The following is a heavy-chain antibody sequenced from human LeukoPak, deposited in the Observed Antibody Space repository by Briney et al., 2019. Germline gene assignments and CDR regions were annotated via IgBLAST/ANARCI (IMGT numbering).Heavy chain of an antibody. Sequence: GGSLRLSCAASGFTFSSYWMSWVRQAPGKGLEWVSYISSSSSTIYYADSVKGRFTISRDNAKNSLYLQMNSLRAEDTAVYYCARAAEHRPLRYFDDKGYYFDYWGQGTLVTVSS. CDR1: GFTFSSYW. CDR2: ISSSSSTI. V-gene: IGHV3-48*01. CDR3: ARAAEHRPLRYFDDKGYYFDY. J-gene: IGHJ4*02. D-gene: IGHD3-9*01.